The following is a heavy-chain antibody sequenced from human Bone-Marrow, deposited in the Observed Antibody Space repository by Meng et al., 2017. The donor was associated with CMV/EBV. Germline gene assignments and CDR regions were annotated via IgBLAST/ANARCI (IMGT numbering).Heavy chain of an antibody. CDR2: IYSGGST. J-gene: IGHJ6*01. D-gene: IGHD1-26*01. V-gene: IGHV3-53*01. CDR3: ATGREHKYYGMDV. CDR1: GFTVSSNY. Sequence: GESLKISCAASGFTVSSNYMSWVRQAPGKGLEWVSVIYSGGSTYFADSVKGRFTIFRDNSKNTLYLQMNSLRAEDSAVYYCATGREHKYYGMDVWGQGTTVTVSS.